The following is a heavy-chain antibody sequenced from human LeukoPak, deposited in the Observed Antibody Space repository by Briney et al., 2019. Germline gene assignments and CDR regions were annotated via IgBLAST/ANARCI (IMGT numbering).Heavy chain of an antibody. CDR1: GYTFTSYD. Sequence: ASVKVSCKASGYTFTSYDINWVRQATGQGLEWMGWMNPNSGNTGYAQKFQGRVTMTRDTSTSTVYMELSSLRSEDTAVYYCASLTSVLLWFGESDAFDIWGQGTMVTVSS. J-gene: IGHJ3*02. D-gene: IGHD3-10*01. CDR3: ASLTSVLLWFGESDAFDI. V-gene: IGHV1-8*01. CDR2: MNPNSGNT.